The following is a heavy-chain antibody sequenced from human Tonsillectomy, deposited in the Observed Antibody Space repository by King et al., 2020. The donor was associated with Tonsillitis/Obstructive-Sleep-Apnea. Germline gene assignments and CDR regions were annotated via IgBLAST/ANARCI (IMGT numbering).Heavy chain of an antibody. J-gene: IGHJ4*02. D-gene: IGHD6-19*01. Sequence: VQLVESGGGVVQPGRSLRLSCAASGFTFSSYAMHWVRQAPGKGLEWVAVISYDGSNKYYADSVKGRFTISRDNSKSTLYLQMNSLRAEDTAVYYCARSSGDWGQGTLVTVSS. CDR1: GFTFSSYA. CDR2: ISYDGSNK. CDR3: ARSSGD. V-gene: IGHV3-30*01.